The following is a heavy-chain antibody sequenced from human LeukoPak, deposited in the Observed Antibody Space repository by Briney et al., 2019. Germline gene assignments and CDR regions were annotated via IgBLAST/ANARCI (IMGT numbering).Heavy chain of an antibody. J-gene: IGHJ6*02. CDR3: TRDGTYYDFWSGYYGYGMDV. CDR2: IRSKAYGGTT. Sequence: GGSLRLSCTASGFTFGDYAMSWVRQAPGKGLEWVGFIRSKAYGGTTEYAASVKGRSTISRDDSKSIPYLQMNSLKTEDTAVYYCTRDGTYYDFWSGYYGYGMDVWGQGTTVTVSS. V-gene: IGHV3-49*04. CDR1: GFTFGDYA. D-gene: IGHD3-3*01.